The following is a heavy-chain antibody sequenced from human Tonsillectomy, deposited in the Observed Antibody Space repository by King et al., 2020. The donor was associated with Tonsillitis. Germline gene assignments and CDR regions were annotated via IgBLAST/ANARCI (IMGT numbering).Heavy chain of an antibody. CDR2: INHSGST. D-gene: IGHD3-22*01. J-gene: IGHJ6*02. CDR1: GGSFSGYF. V-gene: IGHV4-34*01. CDR3: RSYYYDSRGSPAAAAAGYYYYGMDV. Sequence: VQLPQWGAGLLKPSETLSLTCAVYGGSFSGYFWSWIRQPPGKGLEWIGEINHSGSTNYNPSLKSRVTISLDTSKNQVSLKLSSVTAADTAVYYCRSYYYDSRGSPAAAAAGYYYYGMDVWGQGTTVTVSS.